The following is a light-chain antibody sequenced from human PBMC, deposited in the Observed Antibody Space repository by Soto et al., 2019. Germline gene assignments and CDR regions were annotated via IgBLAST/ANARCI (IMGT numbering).Light chain of an antibody. Sequence: DIQMTQSPSSLSASVGDRVTITCRASQTIRDYLNWYQQKPGKAPRLLIYAASNLQSGVPPRFTGGGSGTDFTLTISSLQPEDFATYYCQQSHSTPLTFGGGTKVEIK. J-gene: IGKJ4*01. V-gene: IGKV1-39*01. CDR3: QQSHSTPLT. CDR1: QTIRDY. CDR2: AAS.